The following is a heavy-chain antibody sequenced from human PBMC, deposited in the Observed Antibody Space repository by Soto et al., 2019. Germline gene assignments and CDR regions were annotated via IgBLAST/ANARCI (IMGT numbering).Heavy chain of an antibody. J-gene: IGHJ6*02. D-gene: IGHD4-4*01. Sequence: GGSLRLSCAASGFTFDDYAMHWVRQAPGKGLEWVSLISWDGGSTYYADSVKGRFTISRDNSKNSLYLQMNSLRAEDTALYYCSKDRGGGSNYGEDYYYGMDVWGQGTTVTVSS. V-gene: IGHV3-43D*03. CDR2: ISWDGGST. CDR3: SKDRGGGSNYGEDYYYGMDV. CDR1: GFTFDDYA.